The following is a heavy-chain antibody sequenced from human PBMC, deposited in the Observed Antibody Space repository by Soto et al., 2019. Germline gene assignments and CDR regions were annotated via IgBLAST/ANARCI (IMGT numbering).Heavy chain of an antibody. D-gene: IGHD2-15*01. CDR3: ARDRGYDAHDYYYNAMDV. J-gene: IGHJ6*02. Sequence: GGSLRLSCISSGFTFRTYTMNWVRQAPGKGLEWVSGIRGFSPYTFYAESVKGRFTISRDNAKNSLYLQMNSLRAEDTAVYYCARDRGYDAHDYYYNAMDVWGQGTPVTVSS. V-gene: IGHV3-21*01. CDR2: IRGFSPYT. CDR1: GFTFRTYT.